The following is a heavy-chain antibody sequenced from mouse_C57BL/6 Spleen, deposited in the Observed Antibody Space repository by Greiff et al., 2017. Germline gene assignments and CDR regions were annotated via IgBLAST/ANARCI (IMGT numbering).Heavy chain of an antibody. J-gene: IGHJ3*01. Sequence: QVQLKQPGAELVTPGASVKLSCKASGYTFTSYWMHWVKQRPGQGLEWIGMIHPNSGSTNYNETFKSKATLTVDKSSSTAYMQLSSLTSADSSVSYCARQGVVAPVAYWGQGTLVTVSA. CDR3: ARQGVVAPVAY. CDR2: IHPNSGST. V-gene: IGHV1-64*01. D-gene: IGHD1-1*01. CDR1: GYTFTSYW.